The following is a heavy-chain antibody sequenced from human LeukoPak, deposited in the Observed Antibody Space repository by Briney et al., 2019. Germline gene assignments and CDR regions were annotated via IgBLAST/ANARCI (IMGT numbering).Heavy chain of an antibody. CDR1: GFTFSDYY. D-gene: IGHD4-23*01. Sequence: GGSLRLSCAASGFTFSDYYMSWIRQAPGKGLEWVSYISSSGSTISYADSVKGRFTISRDNAKKSLFLQMNTLRAEDTAVYYCARDGGNSYFDYWGQGTLVAVSS. CDR3: ARDGGNSYFDY. V-gene: IGHV3-11*01. CDR2: ISSSGSTI. J-gene: IGHJ4*02.